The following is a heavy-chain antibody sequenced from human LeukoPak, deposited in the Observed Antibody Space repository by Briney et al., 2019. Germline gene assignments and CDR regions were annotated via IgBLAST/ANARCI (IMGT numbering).Heavy chain of an antibody. Sequence: SQTLSLTCTVSGGSISSGDYYWSWIRQPAGKGLEWIGRIYTSGSTNYNPSLKSRVTMSVDTSKNQFSLKLSSVTAADTAVYYCARGSRVGATFDYWGQGTLVTVSS. J-gene: IGHJ4*02. CDR3: ARGSRVGATFDY. CDR1: GGSISSGDYY. V-gene: IGHV4-61*02. CDR2: IYTSGST. D-gene: IGHD1-26*01.